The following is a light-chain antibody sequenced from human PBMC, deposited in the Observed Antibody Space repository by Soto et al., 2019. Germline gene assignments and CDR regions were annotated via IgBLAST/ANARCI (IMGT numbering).Light chain of an antibody. V-gene: IGKV1-5*01. Sequence: DIQMTQSPSTLSGSIGDRVTITCRASQTISSWLAWYQQKPGKGPKLLIHDASSLERGVPSRFSGSGSGTELTPTITSLQPDDHATNYCQQYNSYSEAFGQGTKVDIK. CDR3: QQYNSYSEA. J-gene: IGKJ1*01. CDR2: DAS. CDR1: QTISSW.